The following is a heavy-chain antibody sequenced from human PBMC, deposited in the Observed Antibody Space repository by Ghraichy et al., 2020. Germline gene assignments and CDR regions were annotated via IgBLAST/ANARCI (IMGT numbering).Heavy chain of an antibody. J-gene: IGHJ6*03. V-gene: IGHV3-30*04. CDR3: ARLGYSYGNDVYYYYMDV. Sequence: GGSLRLSCAASGFTFSSYAMHWVRQAPGKGLEWVAVISYDGSNKYYADSVKGRFTISRDNSKNTLYLQMNSLRAEDTAVYYCARLGYSYGNDVYYYYMDVWGKGTTVTVSS. CDR1: GFTFSSYA. CDR2: ISYDGSNK. D-gene: IGHD5-18*01.